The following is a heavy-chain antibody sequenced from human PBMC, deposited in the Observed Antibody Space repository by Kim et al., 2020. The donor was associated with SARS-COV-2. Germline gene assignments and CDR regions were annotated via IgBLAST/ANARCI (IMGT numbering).Heavy chain of an antibody. J-gene: IGHJ4*02. V-gene: IGHV3-74*01. D-gene: IGHD3-10*01. Sequence: GGSLRLSSAASGFTFSNYWMHWVRQAPGKGLEWVSRIYSDGTTTSYADSVKGRFIISRDNAKNTVFLVMNSLRTEDTGVYFCGRDSGNYYSSGIDYWGQGTLVTVSS. CDR2: IYSDGTTT. CDR3: GRDSGNYYSSGIDY. CDR1: GFTFSNYW.